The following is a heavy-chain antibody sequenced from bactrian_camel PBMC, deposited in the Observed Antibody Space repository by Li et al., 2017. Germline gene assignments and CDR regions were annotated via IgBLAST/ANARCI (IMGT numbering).Heavy chain of an antibody. V-gene: IGHV3S6*01. CDR1: GYRYASYC. J-gene: IGHJ4*01. D-gene: IGHD3*01. CDR2: IDRGGTAT. Sequence: HVQLVESGGGSVQAGGSLRLSCVASGYRYASYCMGWFRQGPGKGLEWVAGIDRGGTATYYTNAVKGRFTISRENAKNTVYLQMNSLKPEDTAVYYCAAGWNNWGQGTQVTVS. CDR3: AAGWNN.